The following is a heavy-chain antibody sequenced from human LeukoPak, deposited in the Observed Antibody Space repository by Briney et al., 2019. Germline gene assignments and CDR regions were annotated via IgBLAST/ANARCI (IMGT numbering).Heavy chain of an antibody. CDR1: GFTFSVYA. V-gene: IGHV3-64D*09. CDR3: VKDDAYYYDSGSYPP. Sequence: GGSLRLSCSASGFTFSVYAMHGVRQAPGRGLEYVSAISSNGGSTYYADSVKGRFTISRDNSKNTLSLQMSSLRADDTAVYYCVKDDAYYYDSGSYPPLGQGTLVTVSS. D-gene: IGHD3-22*01. J-gene: IGHJ5*02. CDR2: ISSNGGST.